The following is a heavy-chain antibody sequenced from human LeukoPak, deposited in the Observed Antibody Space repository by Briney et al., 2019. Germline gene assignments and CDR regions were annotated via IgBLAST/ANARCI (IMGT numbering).Heavy chain of an antibody. CDR2: INTYNANT. J-gene: IGHJ2*01. V-gene: IGHV1-18*04. Sequence: ASVKVSCKASGYSFSSYSLNWVRQAPGQGLEWMGWINTYNANTNYAQKVQGRITLTRDTSTSTAYMELRSLRFDGTAVYYCATDRLSPYDNGDGVGRWDFGLWGRGTLVTVSS. CDR1: GYSFSSYS. CDR3: ATDRLSPYDNGDGVGRWDFGL. D-gene: IGHD4-17*01.